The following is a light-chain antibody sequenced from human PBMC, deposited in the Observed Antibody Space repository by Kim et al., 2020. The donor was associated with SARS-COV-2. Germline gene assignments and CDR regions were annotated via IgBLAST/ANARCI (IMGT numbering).Light chain of an antibody. CDR3: HQYNDWPPGDT. CDR1: QSVSNN. V-gene: IGKV3-15*01. Sequence: SPGERVTLSCRASQSVSNNLAWYQYKPGPPPRLLIFGASTRATGIPARFSGSGSGTDFALTVSSLQSEDFAIYYCHQYNDWPPGDTFGQGTKLEI. CDR2: GAS. J-gene: IGKJ2*01.